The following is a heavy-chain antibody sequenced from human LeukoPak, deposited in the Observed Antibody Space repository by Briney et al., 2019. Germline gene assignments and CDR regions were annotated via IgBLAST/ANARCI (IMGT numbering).Heavy chain of an antibody. V-gene: IGHV6-1*01. J-gene: IGHJ3*02. D-gene: IGHD5-18*01. CDR3: ARRGYSYGSLFAAPFDI. CDR2: TYYRSKWYN. Sequence: SQTLSLTCAISGDSVSSNSAAGNWFRQSPSRGLEWLGRTYYRSKWYNDYAVSVKSRITINPDTSKNQFSLQLNSVTAADTAVYYCARRGYSYGSLFAAPFDIWGQGTMVTVSS. CDR1: GDSVSSNSAA.